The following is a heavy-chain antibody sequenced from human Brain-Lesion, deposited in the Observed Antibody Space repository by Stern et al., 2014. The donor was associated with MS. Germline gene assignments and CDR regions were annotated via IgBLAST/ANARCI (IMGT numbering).Heavy chain of an antibody. Sequence: QLQLQESGPGLVKPSQTLSLTCTVSGSSVNNGGRYWSWIRQYPGKGLEWIGYISYSGNTYYNPSLQSRLTISTDTYKNQFSLKLRSVTAADTALYYCARVTEFMRFFYPDYWGQGTQVTVSS. CDR3: ARVTEFMRFFYPDY. CDR1: GSSVNNGGRY. CDR2: ISYSGNT. V-gene: IGHV4-31*03. J-gene: IGHJ4*02. D-gene: IGHD3-3*01.